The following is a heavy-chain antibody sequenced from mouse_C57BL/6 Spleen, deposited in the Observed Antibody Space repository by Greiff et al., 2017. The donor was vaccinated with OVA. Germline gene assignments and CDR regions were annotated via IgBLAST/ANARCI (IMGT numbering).Heavy chain of an antibody. V-gene: IGHV1-5*01. CDR3: TRYDYDAGYDFDY. CDR2: IYPGNSDT. J-gene: IGHJ2*01. D-gene: IGHD2-4*01. Sequence: DVKLVESGTVLARPGASVKMSCKTSGYTFTSYWMHWVKQRPGQGLEWIGAIYPGNSDTSYNQKFKGKSKLTAVTSASTAYMELSSLTNEDSAVYYCTRYDYDAGYDFDYWGQGTTLTVSS. CDR1: GYTFTSYW.